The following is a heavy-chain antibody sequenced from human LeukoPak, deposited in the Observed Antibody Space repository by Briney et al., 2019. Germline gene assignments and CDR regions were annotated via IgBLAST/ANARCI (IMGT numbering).Heavy chain of an antibody. CDR2: IRYDGSNK. J-gene: IGHJ4*02. CDR3: ATNHHYPKELDY. Sequence: PGGSLRLSCAASGFTFSSYGMHWVRQAPGKGLEWVAFIRYDGSNKYYADSVKGRFTISRDNSKNTPYLQMNSLRAEDTAVYYCATNHHYPKELDYWGQGTLVTVSS. CDR1: GFTFSSYG. V-gene: IGHV3-30*02. D-gene: IGHD1-1*01.